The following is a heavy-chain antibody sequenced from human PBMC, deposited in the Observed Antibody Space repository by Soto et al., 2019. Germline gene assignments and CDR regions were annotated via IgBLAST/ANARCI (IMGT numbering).Heavy chain of an antibody. CDR1: GFTFDDYA. J-gene: IGHJ4*02. Sequence: EVQLVESGGGLVQPGRSLRLSCAASGFTFDDYAMHWVRQAPGKGLEWVSGISWNSGSIGYADSVKGRFTISRDNAKNSLYLQMNSLRAEDRALYYCAKGGVGRYRHFDYWGQGTMVTVSS. V-gene: IGHV3-9*01. D-gene: IGHD1-26*01. CDR3: AKGGVGRYRHFDY. CDR2: ISWNSGSI.